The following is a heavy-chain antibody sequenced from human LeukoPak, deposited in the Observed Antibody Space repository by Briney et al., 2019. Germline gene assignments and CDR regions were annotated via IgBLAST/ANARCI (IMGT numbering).Heavy chain of an antibody. V-gene: IGHV3-7*01. CDR2: IKHDGSEK. CDR1: GFSFGDYW. CDR3: MTQYYTAFEY. J-gene: IGHJ4*01. Sequence: GGSLRLSCAASGFSFGDYWMSWVRQPPGKGLEWVANIKHDGSEKNYVDSVKGRFTISRDNAKNSLYLQMNSLRAEDTAVYYCMTQYYTAFEYWGQGTLVTVSS. D-gene: IGHD2/OR15-2a*01.